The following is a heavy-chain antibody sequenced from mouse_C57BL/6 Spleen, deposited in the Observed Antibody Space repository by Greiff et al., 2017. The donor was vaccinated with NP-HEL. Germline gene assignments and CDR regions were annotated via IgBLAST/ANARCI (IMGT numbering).Heavy chain of an antibody. V-gene: IGHV1-54*01. CDR3: ATYGSSLYAMDY. CDR2: INPGSGGT. J-gene: IGHJ4*01. D-gene: IGHD1-1*01. Sequence: QVQLKQSGAELVRPGTSVKVSCKASGYAFTNYLIEWVKQRPGQGLEWIGVINPGSGGTNYNEKFKGKATLTADKSSSTAYMQLSSLTSEDSAVYFCATYGSSLYAMDYWGQGTSVTVSS. CDR1: GYAFTNYL.